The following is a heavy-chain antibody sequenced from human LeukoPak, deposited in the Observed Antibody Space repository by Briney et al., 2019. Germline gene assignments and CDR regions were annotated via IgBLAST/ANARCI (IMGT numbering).Heavy chain of an antibody. CDR2: ISPYNGDR. D-gene: IGHD3-16*02. V-gene: IGHV1-18*01. Sequence: ASVKVSCKASGYTFTSYAITWVRQAPGQGPEWMGWISPYNGDRRDALKFQDRVTMTTDTSTTTAYMELRSLRSDDTAVYYCARLRLGELSLGFDPWGQGTLVTVSP. J-gene: IGHJ5*02. CDR1: GYTFTSYA. CDR3: ARLRLGELSLGFDP.